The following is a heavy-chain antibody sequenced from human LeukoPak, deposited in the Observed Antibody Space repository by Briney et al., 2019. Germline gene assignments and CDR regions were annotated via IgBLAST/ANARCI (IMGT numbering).Heavy chain of an antibody. Sequence: PGGSLRLSCAASGFTFSDYYMSWIRQAPGKGLEWVSYISSSGSTIYYADSVKGRFTISRDNAKNSLYLQMNSLRAEDTAVYYCARDLVRYYYDSSGYCNYWGQGTTVTVSS. V-gene: IGHV3-11*04. D-gene: IGHD3-22*01. J-gene: IGHJ4*02. CDR2: ISSSGSTI. CDR1: GFTFSDYY. CDR3: ARDLVRYYYDSSGYCNY.